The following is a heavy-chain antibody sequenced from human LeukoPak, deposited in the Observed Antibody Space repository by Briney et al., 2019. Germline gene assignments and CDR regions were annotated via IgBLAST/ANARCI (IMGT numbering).Heavy chain of an antibody. Sequence: GASVKVSCKASGYTFTRYYVHWVRQAPGQGLEWMGMINPDGGSTNYAQKFQGRVTMTRDTSTSTVYMELSSLRSEDTAVYYCARDPQTWGFGINYWGQGTLVTVSS. D-gene: IGHD3-10*01. V-gene: IGHV1-46*01. J-gene: IGHJ4*02. CDR1: GYTFTRYY. CDR2: INPDGGST. CDR3: ARDPQTWGFGINY.